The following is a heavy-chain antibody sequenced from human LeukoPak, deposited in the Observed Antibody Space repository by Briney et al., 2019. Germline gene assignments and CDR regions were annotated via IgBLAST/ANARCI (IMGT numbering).Heavy chain of an antibody. CDR1: GFTFSSYW. Sequence: HAGGSLRLSCAASGFTFSSYWMSWVRQAPGKGLEWVANIKQDGSEKYYVDSVKGRFTISRDNAKNSLYLQMNSLRAEDTAVYYCARDGTGSYYTDVGWVDYWGQGTLVTVSS. V-gene: IGHV3-7*01. CDR2: IKQDGSEK. CDR3: ARDGTGSYYTDVGWVDY. J-gene: IGHJ4*02. D-gene: IGHD1-26*01.